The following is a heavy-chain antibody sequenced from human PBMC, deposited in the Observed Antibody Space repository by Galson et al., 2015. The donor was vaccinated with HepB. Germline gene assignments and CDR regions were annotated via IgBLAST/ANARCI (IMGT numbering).Heavy chain of an antibody. J-gene: IGHJ6*02. CDR3: ASVIAAAGIAYYYYGMDV. Sequence: SLRLSCAASGFTFSSYSMNWVRQAPGKGLEWVSSISSSSSYIYYADSVKGRFTISRDNARNSLYLQMNSLRAEDTAVYYCASVIAAAGIAYYYYGMDVWGQGTTVTVSS. V-gene: IGHV3-21*01. D-gene: IGHD6-13*01. CDR2: ISSSSSYI. CDR1: GFTFSSYS.